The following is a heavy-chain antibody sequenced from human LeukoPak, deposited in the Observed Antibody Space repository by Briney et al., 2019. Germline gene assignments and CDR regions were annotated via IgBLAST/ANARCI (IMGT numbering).Heavy chain of an antibody. Sequence: SQTLSLTCAVSGGSISSGGYSWSWIRQPPGKGLEWIGYIYHSGSTNYNPSLKSRVTISVDTSKNQFSLKLSSVTAADTAVYYCARARSGYWGQGTLVTVSS. V-gene: IGHV4-30-2*01. CDR2: IYHSGST. CDR3: ARARSGY. D-gene: IGHD3-10*01. CDR1: GGSISSGGYS. J-gene: IGHJ4*02.